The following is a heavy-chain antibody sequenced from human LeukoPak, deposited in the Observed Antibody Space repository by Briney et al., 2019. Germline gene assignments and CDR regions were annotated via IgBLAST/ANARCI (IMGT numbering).Heavy chain of an antibody. CDR1: GFAFSSNW. V-gene: IGHV3-7*01. Sequence: GGSLRLSCAASGFAFSSNWMSWVRQAPGKGLEWVANINQYESEKYYVDSVKGRFTISRDNAKNSLYLQMNSLRVEDTAMYYCAMGDYFDYWGQGTLVTVSS. J-gene: IGHJ4*02. CDR2: INQYESEK. CDR3: AMGDYFDY.